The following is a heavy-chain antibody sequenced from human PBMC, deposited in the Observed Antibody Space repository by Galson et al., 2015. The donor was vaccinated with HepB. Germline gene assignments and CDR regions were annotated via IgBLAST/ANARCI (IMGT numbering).Heavy chain of an antibody. D-gene: IGHD3-3*01. V-gene: IGHV6-1*01. J-gene: IGHJ4*02. Sequence: CAISGDSVSSNSAAWNWIRQSPSKGLEWLGRTYYRSKWYNDYAVSVKSRITINPDTSKNQFSLQLNSVTPEDTAVYYCARNPITILGTENYFDYWGQGTLVTVSS. CDR2: TYYRSKWYN. CDR3: ARNPITILGTENYFDY. CDR1: GDSVSSNSAA.